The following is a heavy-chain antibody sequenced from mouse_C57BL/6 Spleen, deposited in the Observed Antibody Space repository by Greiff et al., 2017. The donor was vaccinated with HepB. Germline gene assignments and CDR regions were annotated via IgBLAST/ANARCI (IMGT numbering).Heavy chain of an antibody. CDR1: GYSFTGYY. Sequence: EVQLQQSGPELVKPGASVKISCKASGYSFTGYYMNWVKQSPEKSLEWIGEINPSTGGTTYNQKFKAKATLTVDKSSSTAYMQLKSLTSEDSAVYYCAREGIYYDYDAVLFDYWGQGTTLTVSS. J-gene: IGHJ2*01. CDR2: INPSTGGT. CDR3: AREGIYYDYDAVLFDY. V-gene: IGHV1-42*01. D-gene: IGHD2-4*01.